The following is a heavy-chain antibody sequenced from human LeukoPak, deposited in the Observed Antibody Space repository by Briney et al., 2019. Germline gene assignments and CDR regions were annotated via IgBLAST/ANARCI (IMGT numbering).Heavy chain of an antibody. J-gene: IGHJ4*02. D-gene: IGHD1-26*01. CDR3: ARGWGSYFGLYFDY. Sequence: PSETLSLTCTVSGGSISSYYWSWIRQPPGKGLEWIGYIYYSGSSNYNPSLKNRVTISIDTSQNQFSLKLGSVTAADTAVYHCARGWGSYFGLYFDYWGQGTLVTVSS. CDR1: GGSISSYY. V-gene: IGHV4-59*01. CDR2: IYYSGSS.